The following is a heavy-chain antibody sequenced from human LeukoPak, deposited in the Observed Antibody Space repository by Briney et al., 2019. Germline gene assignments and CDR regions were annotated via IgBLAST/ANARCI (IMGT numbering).Heavy chain of an antibody. CDR3: ARDPSSREGYSSSWYDY. V-gene: IGHV1-18*01. Sequence: GASVKVSCKASGYTFTSYGISWVRQAPGQGLEWMGWISAYNGNTNYAQKLQGRVTMTTDTSTSTAYTELRSLRSDDTAVYYCARDPSSREGYSSSWYDYWGQGTLVTVSS. CDR2: ISAYNGNT. J-gene: IGHJ4*02. CDR1: GYTFTSYG. D-gene: IGHD6-13*01.